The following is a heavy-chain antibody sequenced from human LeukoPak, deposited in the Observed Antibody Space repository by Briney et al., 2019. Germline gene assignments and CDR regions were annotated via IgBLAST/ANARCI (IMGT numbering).Heavy chain of an antibody. Sequence: ASVKVSCKASGYTFTSYDINWVRQATGQGLEWMGWMNPNSGNTGYAQKFQGRVTITRNTSISTAYMELSSLRSDDTAVYYCARVSSGGGITIFGVVRGRDYYYMDVWGKGTTVTVSS. CDR3: ARVSSGGGITIFGVVRGRDYYYMDV. J-gene: IGHJ6*03. D-gene: IGHD3-3*01. CDR1: GYTFTSYD. CDR2: MNPNSGNT. V-gene: IGHV1-8*03.